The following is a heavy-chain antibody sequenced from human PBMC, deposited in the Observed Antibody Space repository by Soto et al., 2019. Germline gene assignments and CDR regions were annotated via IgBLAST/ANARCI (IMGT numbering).Heavy chain of an antibody. J-gene: IGHJ6*02. V-gene: IGHV4-34*01. CDR2: INHSGST. CDR3: ARGTFIVVVPAVGMRDYYGMDV. D-gene: IGHD2-2*01. Sequence: QVQLQQWGAGLLKPSETLSLTCAVYGGSFSGYYWSWIRQPPGKGLEWIGEINHSGSTNYNPSLKSRVTISVDTSMNQFSLKLSSVTAADTAVYYCARGTFIVVVPAVGMRDYYGMDVWGQGTTVTVSS. CDR1: GGSFSGYY.